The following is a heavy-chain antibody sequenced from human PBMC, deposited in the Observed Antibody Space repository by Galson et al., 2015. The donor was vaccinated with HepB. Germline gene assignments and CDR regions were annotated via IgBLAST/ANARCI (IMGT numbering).Heavy chain of an antibody. Sequence: SVKVSCKASGYTFTTYGISWVRQAPGQGLEWMGWISPYTGNTNYAQKLQGRVTMTTDTSTSTAYMELRSLRSDDTAVYYCAREVVVPAVSWGKDAFDIWGQGTMVTVSS. J-gene: IGHJ3*02. CDR3: AREVVVPAVSWGKDAFDI. D-gene: IGHD2-2*01. CDR2: ISPYTGNT. CDR1: GYTFTTYG. V-gene: IGHV1-18*01.